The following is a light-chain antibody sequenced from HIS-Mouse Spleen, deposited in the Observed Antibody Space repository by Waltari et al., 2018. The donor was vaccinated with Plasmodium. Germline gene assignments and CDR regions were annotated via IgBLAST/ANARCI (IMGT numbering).Light chain of an antibody. V-gene: IGKV1-9*01. Sequence: DIQLTQSPSFLSASVGDRVTITCRASQGISSYLAWYQQKPGKAPKLLIYAEFTLTISSLQPEDFATYYCQQLNSYPYTFGQGTKLEIK. CDR2: A. J-gene: IGKJ2*01. CDR1: QGISSY. CDR3: QQLNSYPYT.